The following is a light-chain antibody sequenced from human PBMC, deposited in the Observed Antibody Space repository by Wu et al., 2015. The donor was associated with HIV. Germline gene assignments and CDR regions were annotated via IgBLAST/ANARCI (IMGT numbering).Light chain of an antibody. CDR1: QSTSSY. Sequence: EIVLTQSPATLSLSPGERATLSCRASQSTSSYLAWYQQRPGQAPRLLIYDTSNRATGIPARFSGSGSGTDFTLTITRLEPQDFAVYYCQQYDSSITFGQGTRLDIK. CDR3: QQYDSSIT. J-gene: IGKJ5*01. V-gene: IGKV3-11*01. CDR2: DTS.